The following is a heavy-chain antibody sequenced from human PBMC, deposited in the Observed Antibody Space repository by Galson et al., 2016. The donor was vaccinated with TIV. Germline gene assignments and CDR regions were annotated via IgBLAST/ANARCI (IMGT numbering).Heavy chain of an antibody. CDR2: FDPEDGET. Sequence: SVKVSCKVSGYTLTELSMHWVRQAPGKGLEWMGGFDPEDGETIYAQKFQGRVTMTEDTSTDTAYMELSSLRSADTAVYYCATSRGRYFDWLFGYWGQGTLVTVSS. D-gene: IGHD3-9*01. CDR3: ATSRGRYFDWLFGY. J-gene: IGHJ4*02. CDR1: GYTLTELS. V-gene: IGHV1-24*01.